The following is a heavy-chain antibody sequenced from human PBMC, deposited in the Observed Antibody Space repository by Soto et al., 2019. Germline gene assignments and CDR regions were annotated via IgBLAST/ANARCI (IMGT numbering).Heavy chain of an antibody. Sequence: ASETLSLTCSVSGGSISSGDNYWSWIRQPPGKGLECIGYILNSGRAHYTPSLRSRLAISVDTSRNQFSLKLSSVTAADTAVYYCARTSWFGELSFDYWGLGTLVTVSS. J-gene: IGHJ4*02. CDR1: GGSISSGDNY. V-gene: IGHV4-30-4*01. CDR2: ILNSGRA. D-gene: IGHD3-10*01. CDR3: ARTSWFGELSFDY.